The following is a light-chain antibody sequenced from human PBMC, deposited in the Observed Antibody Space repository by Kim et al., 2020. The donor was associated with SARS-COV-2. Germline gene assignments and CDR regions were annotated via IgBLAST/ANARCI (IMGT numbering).Light chain of an antibody. CDR3: QVWDNSTAV. CDR2: RNT. CDR1: NRGDNS. J-gene: IGLJ3*02. V-gene: IGLV3-9*01. Sequence: VARGQTAVVTCGENNRGDNSVHWYQQKPGQAPVLVIYRNTYRPSGNPERFSGSNSGNTATLTISRDQAGDEADYYCQVWDNSTAVFGGGTQLTVL.